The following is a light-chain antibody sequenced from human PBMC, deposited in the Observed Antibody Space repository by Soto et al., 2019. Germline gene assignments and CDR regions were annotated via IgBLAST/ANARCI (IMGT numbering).Light chain of an antibody. CDR2: ATY. V-gene: IGKV3-20*01. CDR1: QTVISTH. J-gene: IGKJ5*01. Sequence: IILTQSPGTLSLSPGEGATLSCKASQTVISTHLVGYQQKPGQAPRPLIYATYNRATGIPDRFIGSGSGRACTLNIDSREPGDFSVYYCHQYDSSSVTVGQETRL. CDR3: HQYDSSSVT.